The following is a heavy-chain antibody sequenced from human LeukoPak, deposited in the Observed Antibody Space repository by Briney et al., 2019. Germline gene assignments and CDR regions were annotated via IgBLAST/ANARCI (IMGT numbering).Heavy chain of an antibody. J-gene: IGHJ4*02. D-gene: IGHD3-16*01. Sequence: ASVKVSCKTSGYIFTAYHVHWVRQAPGQGLEFMGWIYPPTGGTVLAEKFQGRVIMTRDTSITTAYMELSGLNFDDTAVYYCVRENWYYDHWGQGTLVTVSS. CDR3: VRENWYYDH. V-gene: IGHV1-2*02. CDR1: GYIFTAYH. CDR2: IYPPTGGT.